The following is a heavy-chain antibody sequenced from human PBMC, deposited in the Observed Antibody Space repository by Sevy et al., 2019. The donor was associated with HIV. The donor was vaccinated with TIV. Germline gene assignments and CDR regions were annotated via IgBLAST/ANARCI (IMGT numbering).Heavy chain of an antibody. CDR1: GFTFSSYG. CDR3: AKDFTGYNGMDV. Sequence: GGSLRLSCAASGFTFSSYGMHWVRQAPDKGLEWVAVISYDGSNKFYADSVKGRFTISRDNSKNTLYLQMISLRAEDTAVYYCAKDFTGYNGMDVWGQGTMVTVSS. D-gene: IGHD3-9*01. CDR2: ISYDGSNK. V-gene: IGHV3-30*18. J-gene: IGHJ6*02.